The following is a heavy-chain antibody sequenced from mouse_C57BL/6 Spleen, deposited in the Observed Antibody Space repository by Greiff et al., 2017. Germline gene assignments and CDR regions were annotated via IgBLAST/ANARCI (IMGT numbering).Heavy chain of an antibody. CDR1: GYTFTDYY. CDR3: ARSGGSTYWYFDV. Sequence: QVQLKESGAELVRPGASVKLSCKASGYTFTDYYINWVKQRPGQGLEWIARIYPGSGNTYYNEKFKGKATLTAEKSSSTAYMQLSSLTSEDSAVYFCARSGGSTYWYFDVWGTGTTVTVSS. V-gene: IGHV1-76*01. D-gene: IGHD1-1*01. CDR2: IYPGSGNT. J-gene: IGHJ1*03.